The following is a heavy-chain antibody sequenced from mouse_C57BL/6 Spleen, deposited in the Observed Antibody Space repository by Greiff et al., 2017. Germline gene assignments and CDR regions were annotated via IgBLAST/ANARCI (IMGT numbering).Heavy chain of an antibody. D-gene: IGHD2-1*01. CDR2: INPNNGGT. V-gene: IGHV1-26*01. CDR3: ARKGTTYAMDY. Sequence: EVQLQQSGPELVKPGASVKISCKASGYTFTDYYMNWVKQSHGKSLEWIGDINPNNGGTSYNQKFKGKATLTVDKSSSTAYMELRSLTSEDSAVYYGARKGTTYAMDYWGQGTSVTVSS. J-gene: IGHJ4*01. CDR1: GYTFTDYY.